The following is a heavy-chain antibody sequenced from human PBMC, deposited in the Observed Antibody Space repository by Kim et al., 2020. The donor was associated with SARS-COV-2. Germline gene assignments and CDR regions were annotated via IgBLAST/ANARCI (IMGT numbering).Heavy chain of an antibody. J-gene: IGHJ4*02. Sequence: SETLSLTCAVSGGSFSGSYWGWIRQPPGKGLEWNGDINHSGSTNYNPSLKRRVTISVDTSKNQFYLKLSSVTAADTAVYDCARVRDIVVVPAAIGYWGQGTLGTLSS. CDR1: GGSFSGSY. CDR3: ARVRDIVVVPAAIGY. V-gene: IGHV4-34*01. D-gene: IGHD2-2*01. CDR2: INHSGST.